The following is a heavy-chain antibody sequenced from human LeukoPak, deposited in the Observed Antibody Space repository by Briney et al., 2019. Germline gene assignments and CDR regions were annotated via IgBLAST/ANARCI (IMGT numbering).Heavy chain of an antibody. CDR1: GGTFSSYA. D-gene: IGHD2-15*01. V-gene: IGHV1-69*04. CDR2: IIPILGIA. CDR3: ARAGWNCSGGSCYGGGFDY. J-gene: IGHJ4*02. Sequence: VASVKVSCKASGGTFSSYAISWVRQAPGQGLEWMGRIIPILGIANYAQKFQGRVTITADKSTSTAYMELSSLRSEDTAVYYCARAGWNCSGGSCYGGGFDYWGQGTLVTVSS.